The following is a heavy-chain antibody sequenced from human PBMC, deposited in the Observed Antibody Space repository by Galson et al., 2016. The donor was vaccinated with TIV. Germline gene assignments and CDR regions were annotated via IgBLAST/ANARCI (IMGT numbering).Heavy chain of an antibody. V-gene: IGHV3-23*01. CDR2: ISAGATNT. J-gene: IGHJ4*02. CDR3: AKDRGHYEALDS. D-gene: IGHD4-17*01. CDR1: GFRFFDFE. Sequence: SLRLSCAAAGFRFFDFEMSWVRQAPGKGLEWVSGISAGATNTYYADSVGGRFTISRDNSNNILYLQMDRLQLEDTAVYFCAKDRGHYEALDSWGQGTLVTASS.